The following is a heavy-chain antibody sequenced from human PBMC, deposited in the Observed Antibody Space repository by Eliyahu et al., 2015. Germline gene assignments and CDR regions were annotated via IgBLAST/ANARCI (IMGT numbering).Heavy chain of an antibody. CDR3: ARDLRKQRYMDV. D-gene: IGHD1/OR15-1a*01. V-gene: IGHV3-30*03. CDR2: ISYDGSNK. J-gene: IGHJ6*03. CDR1: GFTFSTNG. Sequence: QVQLVESGGGXVQPGRSLRLSCAASGFTFSTNGMHWVRQTPGKGLEWVAVISYDGSNKYYADSVKGRFTISRDNSKSTLYLQMNSLRAEDTAVYYCARDLRKQRYMDVWGKGTTVTVSS.